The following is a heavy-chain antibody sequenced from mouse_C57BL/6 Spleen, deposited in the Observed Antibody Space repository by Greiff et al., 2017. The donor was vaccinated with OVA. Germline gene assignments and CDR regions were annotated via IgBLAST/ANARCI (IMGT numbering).Heavy chain of an antibody. CDR2: INPNNGGT. D-gene: IGHD2-4*01. J-gene: IGHJ2*01. Sequence: EVKLQQSGPELVKPGASVKISCKASGYTFTDYYMNWVKQSHGKSLEWIGDINPNNGGTSYNQKFKGKATLTVDKSSSTAYMELRSLTSEDSAVYYCARDDYDYWGQGTTLTVSS. CDR3: ARDDYDY. CDR1: GYTFTDYY. V-gene: IGHV1-26*01.